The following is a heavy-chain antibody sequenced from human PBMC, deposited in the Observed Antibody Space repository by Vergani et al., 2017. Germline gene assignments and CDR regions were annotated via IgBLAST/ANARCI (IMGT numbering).Heavy chain of an antibody. Sequence: VQLVESGGGVVQPGRSLRLSCAASGFTFSSYAMSWVRQAPGKGLEWVSAISGSGGSTYYADSVKGRFTISRDNSKNTLYLQMNSLRAEDTAVYYCANKGLMYSSGWHFDYWGQGTLVTVSS. D-gene: IGHD6-19*01. V-gene: IGHV3-23*04. J-gene: IGHJ4*02. CDR1: GFTFSSYA. CDR3: ANKGLMYSSGWHFDY. CDR2: ISGSGGST.